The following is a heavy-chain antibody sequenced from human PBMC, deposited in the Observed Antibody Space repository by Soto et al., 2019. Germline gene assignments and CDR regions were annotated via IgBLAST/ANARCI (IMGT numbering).Heavy chain of an antibody. D-gene: IGHD6-19*01. CDR2: INTLSSAI. CDR3: ARRLQWQLRPLDY. V-gene: IGHV3-11*01. J-gene: IGHJ4*02. Sequence: GGSLRLSCAGSGFTFSDYYMTWIRQAPGKGLEWVSYINTLSSAIYYADSVKGRFTISRDNAKNSLYLQMNSLRAEDTAVYYCARRLQWQLRPLDYWGRGTLVTVSS. CDR1: GFTFSDYY.